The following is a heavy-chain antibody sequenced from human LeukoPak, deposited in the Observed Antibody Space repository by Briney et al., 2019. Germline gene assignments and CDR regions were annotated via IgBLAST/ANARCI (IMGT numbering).Heavy chain of an antibody. J-gene: IGHJ1*01. CDR3: AVPGPYTEYFQH. Sequence: ASVKVSCKASGYTFTSYAISWVRQAPGQGLEWMGWISAYNGNTHYAQKFQGRVTMTRDTSISTAYMELTRLRSDDTAVYYCAVPGPYTEYFQHWGQGTLVTVSS. CDR1: GYTFTSYA. D-gene: IGHD3-10*01. V-gene: IGHV1-18*01. CDR2: ISAYNGNT.